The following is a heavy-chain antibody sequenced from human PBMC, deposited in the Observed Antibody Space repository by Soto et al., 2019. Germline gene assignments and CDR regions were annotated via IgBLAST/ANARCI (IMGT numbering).Heavy chain of an antibody. CDR2: ISHSGSP. CDR1: GGSISNAEYY. Sequence: PSETLSLTCTVSGGSISNAEYYWSWIRQPPGKGLEWIGYISHSGSPDYNPSLKSRFTISVDTSKNQFSLKLRSVTAADTAVYYCARDHKWDGMDVWGQGTTVTVSS. D-gene: IGHD1-26*01. J-gene: IGHJ6*02. CDR3: ARDHKWDGMDV. V-gene: IGHV4-30-4*01.